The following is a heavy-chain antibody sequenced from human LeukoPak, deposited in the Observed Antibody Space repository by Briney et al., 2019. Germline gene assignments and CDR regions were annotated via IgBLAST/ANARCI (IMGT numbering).Heavy chain of an antibody. Sequence: PGGSLRLSCVASGFNFGDYYMNWFRQAPGKGLEWLSFISSSGHNILYTDSVKGRFTVSRDNAKKTVFLPMNSLRAEDTAVYYCARDLFSFYYDSSGYCDYWGPGTRVTVSS. CDR2: ISSSGHNI. D-gene: IGHD3-22*01. V-gene: IGHV3-11*01. J-gene: IGHJ4*02. CDR3: ARDLFSFYYDSSGYCDY. CDR1: GFNFGDYY.